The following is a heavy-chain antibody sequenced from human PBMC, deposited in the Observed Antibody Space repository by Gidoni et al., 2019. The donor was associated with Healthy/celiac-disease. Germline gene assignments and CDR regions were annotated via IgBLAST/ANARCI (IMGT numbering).Heavy chain of an antibody. V-gene: IGHV3-7*03. Sequence: EVQLVESGGGLVQPGGSLRLSCAASGFTFSSYWMSWVRQAPGKGLEWVANIKQDGSEKYYVDSVKGRFTISRDNAKNSLYLQMNSLRAEDTAVYYCARDVSIAAAGTDNWFDPWGQGTLVTVSS. CDR1: GFTFSSYW. J-gene: IGHJ5*02. D-gene: IGHD6-13*01. CDR3: ARDVSIAAAGTDNWFDP. CDR2: IKQDGSEK.